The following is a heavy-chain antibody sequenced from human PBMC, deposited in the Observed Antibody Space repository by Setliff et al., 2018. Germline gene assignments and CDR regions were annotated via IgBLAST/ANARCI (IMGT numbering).Heavy chain of an antibody. J-gene: IGHJ3*02. CDR3: ARAFGGNSDAFDI. Sequence: RDGSNIRYADSVKGRFTISRDIAKNTLYLQINSLRAEDTAVYYCARAFGGNSDAFDIWGQGTMVTVSS. V-gene: IGHV3-74*01. D-gene: IGHD2-21*02. CDR2: RDGSNI.